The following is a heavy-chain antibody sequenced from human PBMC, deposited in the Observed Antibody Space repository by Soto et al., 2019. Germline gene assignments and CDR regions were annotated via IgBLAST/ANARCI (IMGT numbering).Heavy chain of an antibody. D-gene: IGHD2-2*01. CDR3: ATNIVVVPAAKVTSWFDP. V-gene: IGHV1-24*01. Sequence: ASVKVSCKVSGYTLTELSMHWVRQAPGKGLEWMGGFDPEDGETIYAQKFQGRVTMSEDTSTDTAYMELSSLRSEDTAVYYCATNIVVVPAAKVTSWFDPWGQGTLVTVSS. CDR1: GYTLTELS. J-gene: IGHJ5*02. CDR2: FDPEDGET.